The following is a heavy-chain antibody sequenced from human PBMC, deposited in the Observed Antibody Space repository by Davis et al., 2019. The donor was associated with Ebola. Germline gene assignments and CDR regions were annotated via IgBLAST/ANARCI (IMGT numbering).Heavy chain of an antibody. Sequence: SVKVSCKASGGTFNSYAISWVRQAPGQGLEWMGGIIPIFGTANYAQKFQGRVTITADEPTSTAYMELSSLRSEDTAVYYCARGYYGSGSYSYYGMDVWGQGTTVTVSS. V-gene: IGHV1-69*13. CDR3: ARGYYGSGSYSYYGMDV. CDR2: IIPIFGTA. CDR1: GGTFNSYA. D-gene: IGHD3-10*01. J-gene: IGHJ6*02.